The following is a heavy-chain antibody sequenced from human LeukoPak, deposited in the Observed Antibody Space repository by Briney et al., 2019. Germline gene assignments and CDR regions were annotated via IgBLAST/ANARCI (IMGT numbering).Heavy chain of an antibody. CDR1: GFTFSGSA. CDR2: IRSKSNRYAT. Sequence: PGGSLKLSCAASGFTFSGSAMHWVRQAPGKGLEWVGRIRSKSNRYATTYAASVKGRFTISRDDSKNTLYLQMNSLKTEDTAVYYCTTKFPYYFDYWGQGTLVTVSS. V-gene: IGHV3-73*01. J-gene: IGHJ4*02. CDR3: TTKFPYYFDY.